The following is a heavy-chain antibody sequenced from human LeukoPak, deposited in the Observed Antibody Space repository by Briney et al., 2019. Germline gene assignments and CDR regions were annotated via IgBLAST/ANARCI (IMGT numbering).Heavy chain of an antibody. J-gene: IGHJ4*02. CDR1: GGSISSYY. V-gene: IGHV4-59*01. CDR3: ARVFGYYDSSGHGIYYFDY. CDR2: IYYSGST. Sequence: PSETLPLTCTVSGGSISSYYWSWIRQPPGKGLEWIGYIYYSGSTNYNPSLKSRVTISVDTSKNQFSLKLSSVTAADTAVYYCARVFGYYDSSGHGIYYFDYWGQGTLVTVSS. D-gene: IGHD3-22*01.